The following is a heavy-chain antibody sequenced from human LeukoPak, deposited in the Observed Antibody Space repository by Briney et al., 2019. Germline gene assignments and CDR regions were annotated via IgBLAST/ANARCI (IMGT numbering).Heavy chain of an antibody. D-gene: IGHD6-13*01. CDR2: INHSGST. J-gene: IGHJ4*02. V-gene: IGHV4-34*01. CDR1: GGSFSGYY. CDR3: AREGVAAAGTLYYFDY. Sequence: SATLSLTCAVYGGSFSGYYWSWIRQPPGKGLEWIGEINHSGSTNYNPSLKSRVTISVDTSKNQFSMKLSSVTAADTAVYYCAREGVAAAGTLYYFDYWGQGTLVTVSS.